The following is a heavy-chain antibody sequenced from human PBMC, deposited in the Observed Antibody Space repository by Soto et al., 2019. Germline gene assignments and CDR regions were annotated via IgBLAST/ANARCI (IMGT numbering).Heavy chain of an antibody. CDR1: GGSIRSSSYY. J-gene: IGHJ4*02. D-gene: IGHD3-22*01. CDR2: IYYSGST. V-gene: IGHV4-39*01. Sequence: PSETLCLTCTVSGGSIRSSSYYWGWIRQSPGKGLEWIGSIYYSGSTDYNPSLKSRVTISADTSKNRFSLKLNSVTASDTAVYYCASLDHYDISGIMGPDSWGQGLLVNVSA. CDR3: ASLDHYDISGIMGPDS.